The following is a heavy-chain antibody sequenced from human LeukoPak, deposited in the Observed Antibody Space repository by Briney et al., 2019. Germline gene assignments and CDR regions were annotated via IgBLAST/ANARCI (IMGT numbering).Heavy chain of an antibody. J-gene: IGHJ4*02. CDR3: ARGERYLDY. V-gene: IGHV4-59*01. CDR2: IYYSGST. D-gene: IGHD3-9*01. Sequence: PSETLSLTCTVSDGSISSYCWSWIRQPPGKGLEWIGNIYYSGSTNYNPSLKSRATISVDTSKNQFSLKLRSVTAADTAVYYCARGERYLDYWGQGTLVTVSS. CDR1: DGSISSYC.